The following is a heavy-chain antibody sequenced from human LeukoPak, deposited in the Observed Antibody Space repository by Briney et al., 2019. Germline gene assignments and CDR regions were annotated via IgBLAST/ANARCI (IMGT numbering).Heavy chain of an antibody. J-gene: IGHJ4*02. CDR1: GYTFTSYY. CDR3: ASGRWLQLPLV. V-gene: IGHV1-46*01. D-gene: IGHD5-24*01. CDR2: INPSGGST. Sequence: ASVKVSCKASGYTFTSYYMHWVRQAPGQGLEWMGIINPSGGSTSYAQKFQGRVTTTRDTSTSTVYMELSSLRSEDTAVYYCASGRWLQLPLVWGQGTLVTVSS.